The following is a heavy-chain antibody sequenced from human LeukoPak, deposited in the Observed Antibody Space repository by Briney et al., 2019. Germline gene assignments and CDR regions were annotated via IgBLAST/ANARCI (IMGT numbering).Heavy chain of an antibody. D-gene: IGHD3-10*01. CDR1: GFTFTNYW. J-gene: IGHJ5*02. CDR2: ISSSSNYI. V-gene: IGHV3-21*01. Sequence: GGSLRLSCAASGFTFTNYWMHWVRQAPGKGLVWVSSISSSSNYIYYADSVKGRFTISRDNAKNSLYLQMNSLTAEDTAVYYCARDRESVEGPWGQGTLVTVSS. CDR3: ARDRESVEGP.